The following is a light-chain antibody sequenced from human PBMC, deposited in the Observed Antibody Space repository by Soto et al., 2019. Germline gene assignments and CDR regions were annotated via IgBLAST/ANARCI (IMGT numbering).Light chain of an antibody. CDR3: QQSYSSPPT. V-gene: IGKV1-39*01. CDR1: QSISNH. CDR2: AAS. J-gene: IGKJ1*01. Sequence: IKMIQSPSSLSASVEDRVIITCRASQSISNHLNWYQQKPGKAPKLLIFAASSMQSGVPSRFSGSRSGPDFTLTISSLQPEDFATYYCQQSYSSPPTFGQGTKVDI.